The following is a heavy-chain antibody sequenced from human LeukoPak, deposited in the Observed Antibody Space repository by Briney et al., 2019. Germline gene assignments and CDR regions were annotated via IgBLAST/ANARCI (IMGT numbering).Heavy chain of an antibody. CDR2: IYYSGST. CDR3: ARIKNEPLYDFWSGYPTVHYYDMDV. J-gene: IGHJ6*03. V-gene: IGHV4-59*01. CDR1: GGSISSYY. Sequence: SETLSLTCTVSGGSISSYYWSWIRQPPGKGLEWIGYIYYSGSTNYNPSLKSRVTISVDTSKNQFSLKLSSVTAADTAVYYCARIKNEPLYDFWSGYPTVHYYDMDVWGKGTTVTVSS. D-gene: IGHD3-3*01.